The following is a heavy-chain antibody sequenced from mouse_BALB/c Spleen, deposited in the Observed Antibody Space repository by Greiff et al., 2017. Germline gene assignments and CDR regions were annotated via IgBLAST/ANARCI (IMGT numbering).Heavy chain of an antibody. CDR2: ISSGGSYT. CDR1: GFTFSSYA. J-gene: IGHJ4*01. CDR3: ARWLPFYAMDY. D-gene: IGHD2-2*01. Sequence: EVMLVESGGGLVKPGGSLKLSCAASGFTFSSYAMSWVRQSPEKRLEWVAEISSGGSYTYYPDTVTGRFTISRDNAKNTLYLEMSSLRSEDTAMYYCARWLPFYAMDYWGQGTSVTVSS. V-gene: IGHV5-9-4*01.